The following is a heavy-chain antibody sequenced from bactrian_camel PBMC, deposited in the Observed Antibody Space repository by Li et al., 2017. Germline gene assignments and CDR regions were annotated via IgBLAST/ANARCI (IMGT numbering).Heavy chain of an antibody. CDR1: GNTYSGYC. D-gene: IGHD1*01. V-gene: IGHV3S53*01. J-gene: IGHJ4*01. Sequence: QLVESGGGSAQVGGSLRLSCAAAGNTYSGYCMAWFRETPGKEREVVAHIDSDGIAKYVDSVKGRFVISTDNAKNTLYLQMSSLKPEDTAMYYCAADFRRRRAPRLTDVLDLAYKSRGTQVTVS. CDR2: IDSDGIA.